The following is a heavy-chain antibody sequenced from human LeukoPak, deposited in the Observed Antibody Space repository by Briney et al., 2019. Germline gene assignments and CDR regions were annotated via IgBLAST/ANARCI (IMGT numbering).Heavy chain of an antibody. V-gene: IGHV4-39*07. J-gene: IGHJ3*02. Sequence: SETLSLTCTVSSGSIKTSNYYWGWIRQPPGTGLKWIGNIFYRGGDYYSPSLKSRVTITLNKSRNQFSLNLISVTAADTAVYYCAKSNGYGLVDIWGQGTMVTVSS. D-gene: IGHD3-10*01. CDR3: AKSNGYGLVDI. CDR2: IFYRGGD. CDR1: SGSIKTSNYY.